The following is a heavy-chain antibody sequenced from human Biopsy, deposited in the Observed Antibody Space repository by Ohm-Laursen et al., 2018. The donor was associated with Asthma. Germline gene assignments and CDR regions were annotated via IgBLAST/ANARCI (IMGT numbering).Heavy chain of an antibody. CDR2: IKQDGSKK. CDR1: GFTFSDYW. D-gene: IGHD3-22*01. CDR3: ARGDSSNWSHHYFDY. J-gene: IGHJ4*02. Sequence: SLRLSCSASGFTFSDYWMTWVRQAPGKGLEWVANIKQDGSKKNYVDSVRGRFTISRDYSKNTLYLQMHSLRAEDTAVYYCARGDSSNWSHHYFDYWGQGTLVTVSS. V-gene: IGHV3-7*05.